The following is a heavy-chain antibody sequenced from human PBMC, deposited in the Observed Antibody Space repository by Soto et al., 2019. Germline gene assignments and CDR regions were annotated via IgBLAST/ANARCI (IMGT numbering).Heavy chain of an antibody. D-gene: IGHD3-9*01. CDR1: GYTFTGYY. Sequence: ASVKVSCKASGYTFTGYYMHWVRQAPGQGLEWMGWINPNSGGTNYAQKFQGRVTMTRDTSISTAYMELSRLRSDDTAVYYCARDPGYYDILTGYSFNWFDPWGQGTLVTV. V-gene: IGHV1-2*02. CDR3: ARDPGYYDILTGYSFNWFDP. CDR2: INPNSGGT. J-gene: IGHJ5*02.